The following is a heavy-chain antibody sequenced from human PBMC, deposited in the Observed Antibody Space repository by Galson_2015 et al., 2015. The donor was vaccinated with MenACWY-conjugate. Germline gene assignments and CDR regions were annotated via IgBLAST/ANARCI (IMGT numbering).Heavy chain of an antibody. V-gene: IGHV3-7*01. CDR2: IMPDGSET. Sequence: CSASGFTFRTYWMTWVRQAPGKGLEWVANIMPDGSETYYVDSVKCRSTISRDNAKNSLYLQMNSLRVEDTAVYYCARGHLKLDHWGQGTLVTISS. CDR1: GFTFRTYW. J-gene: IGHJ5*02. CDR3: ARGHLKLDH.